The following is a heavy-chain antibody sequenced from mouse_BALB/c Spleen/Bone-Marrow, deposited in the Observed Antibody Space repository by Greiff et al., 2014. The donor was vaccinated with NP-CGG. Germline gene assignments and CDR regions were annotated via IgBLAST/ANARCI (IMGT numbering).Heavy chain of an antibody. D-gene: IGHD1-1*02. J-gene: IGHJ4*01. CDR1: GYTFSDYW. CDR3: AKGGHVMDY. V-gene: IGHV1-9*01. Sequence: VKLVESGAELMKPGASVMISCKAPGYTFSDYWIEWVKQRPGHGLEWIGEILPGGGSTNYNENFKGKATFTADTSSNTAYMQLSSLTSEDSAVYYCAKGGHVMDYWGQGTSVTVSS. CDR2: ILPGGGST.